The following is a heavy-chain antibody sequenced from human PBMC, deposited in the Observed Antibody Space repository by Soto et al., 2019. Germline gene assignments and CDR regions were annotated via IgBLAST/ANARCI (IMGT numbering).Heavy chain of an antibody. J-gene: IGHJ4*02. Sequence: GGSLRLSCTASGLTFTASTFHWVRQAPGKGLQWVAVISENGDRQYSTESVRGRFVISRDSSKNTLYLQMNSLRPEDTGVYFCARRLAPTISALGYWGQGALVTVSS. CDR1: GLTFTAST. D-gene: IGHD1-26*01. CDR3: ARRLAPTISALGY. V-gene: IGHV3-30*09. CDR2: ISENGDRQ.